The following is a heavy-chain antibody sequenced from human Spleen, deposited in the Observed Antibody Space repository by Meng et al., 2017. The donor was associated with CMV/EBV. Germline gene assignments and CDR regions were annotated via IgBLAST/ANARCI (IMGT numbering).Heavy chain of an antibody. CDR2: ISWDGDHT. Sequence: GESLKISCAASGFTFDKYTMHWVRQSPQKGLKWVALISWDGDHTYYADSVKGRFTISRDNTKNTLYLQMNTLTPEDTALYCCAKDLQYFYDAGDYAGAGFDSWGQGTLVTVSS. CDR3: AKDLQYFYDAGDYAGAGFDS. J-gene: IGHJ4*02. D-gene: IGHD3-16*01. V-gene: IGHV3-43*01. CDR1: GFTFDKYT.